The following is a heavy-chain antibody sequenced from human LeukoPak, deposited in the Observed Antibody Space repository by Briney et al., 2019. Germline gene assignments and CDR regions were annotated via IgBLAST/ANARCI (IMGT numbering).Heavy chain of an antibody. CDR1: GFTFSTYA. V-gene: IGHV3-30*04. CDR3: ARARSSYGYGDAFDI. J-gene: IGHJ3*02. D-gene: IGHD5-18*01. Sequence: GRSLRLSCAASGFTFSTYAMHWVRQAPGKGLEWVAVISYDGSSKYYADSVKGRFTISRDNSKDTLYLQMNSLRAEDTAVYYCARARSSYGYGDAFDIWGQGTMVTVSS. CDR2: ISYDGSSK.